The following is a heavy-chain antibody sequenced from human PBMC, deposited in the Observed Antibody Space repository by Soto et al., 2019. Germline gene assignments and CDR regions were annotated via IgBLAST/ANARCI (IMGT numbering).Heavy chain of an antibody. Sequence: SETLSLTCTVSGGSISNANYYWSWIRHHPGKGLEWIGYIYYTGTTYYSPSLESRVAISVDTSQNQFSLKLSSVTAADTAVYYCASLSVARTNSNYFDFRGPGTLVTVSS. D-gene: IGHD6-19*01. CDR2: IYYTGTT. J-gene: IGHJ4*02. CDR1: GGSISNANYY. CDR3: ASLSVARTNSNYFDF. V-gene: IGHV4-31*03.